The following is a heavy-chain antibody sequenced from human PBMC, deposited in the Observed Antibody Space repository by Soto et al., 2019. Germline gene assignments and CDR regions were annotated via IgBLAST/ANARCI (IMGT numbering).Heavy chain of an antibody. CDR1: GFTFSSYG. CDR3: AKDNPRSRFLEWFPRGWFDP. CDR2: ISYDGSNK. D-gene: IGHD3-3*01. J-gene: IGHJ5*02. V-gene: IGHV3-30*18. Sequence: PGGSLRLSCAASGFTFSSYGMHWVRQAPGKGLEWVAVISYDGSNKYYADSVKGRFTISRDNSKDTLYLQMNSLRAEDTAVYYCAKDNPRSRFLEWFPRGWFDPWGQGTLVTVSS.